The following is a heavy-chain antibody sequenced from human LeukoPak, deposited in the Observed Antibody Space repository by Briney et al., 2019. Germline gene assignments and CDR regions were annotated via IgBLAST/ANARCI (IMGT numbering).Heavy chain of an antibody. CDR3: AREGIKQWLI. J-gene: IGHJ1*01. V-gene: IGHV4-38-2*02. CDR2: VFHGGST. Sequence: SETLSLTCTVSGRSISLGYYWGWIRQPPGKGLEWIGSVFHGGSTHYNPSLQSRVSISVDTSKDEFSLKLSSVSAADTARYYCAREGIKQWLIWGQGTLVTVSS. CDR1: GRSISLGYY. D-gene: IGHD6-19*01.